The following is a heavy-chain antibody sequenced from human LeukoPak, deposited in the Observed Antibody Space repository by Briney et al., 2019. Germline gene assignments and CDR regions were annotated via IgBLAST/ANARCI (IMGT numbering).Heavy chain of an antibody. V-gene: IGHV4-39*07. CDR1: GGSISSTIYY. J-gene: IGHJ5*02. CDR2: VYYSGGT. CDR3: ARVGHKRKWGIQWFDP. D-gene: IGHD1-14*01. Sequence: PSETLSLTCTVSGGSISSTIYYWAWIRQPPGGGLEWIGTVYYSGGTYYNPSLKSRVTVSVDTSKNQFSLELTSVTAADTAVYFCARVGHKRKWGIQWFDPWGQGTLVTVSS.